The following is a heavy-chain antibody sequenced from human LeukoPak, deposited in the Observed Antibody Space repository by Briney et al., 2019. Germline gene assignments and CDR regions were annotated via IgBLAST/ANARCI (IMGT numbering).Heavy chain of an antibody. D-gene: IGHD2-21*02. CDR2: IRTKANNYAT. CDR3: SRHEALPGDY. V-gene: IGHV3-73*01. CDR1: GFTFTTYW. J-gene: IGHJ4*02. Sequence: GGSLRLSCAASGFTFTTYWMHWVRQASGKGLDWVGHIRTKANNYATAYAASVKGRFTISRDDSKNTAYLQMNSLKIEDTAVYYCSRHEALPGDYWGQGTLVTVSS.